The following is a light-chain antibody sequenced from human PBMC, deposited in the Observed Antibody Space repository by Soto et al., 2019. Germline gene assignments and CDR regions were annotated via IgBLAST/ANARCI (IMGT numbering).Light chain of an antibody. V-gene: IGKV3-20*01. CDR1: QSISSYY. J-gene: IGKJ5*01. CDR3: QQYNNWPLGT. Sequence: EIVLRQSPGTLSLSPGERATLSCRASQSISSYYLAWYQQKPGQAPRLLIYDASSRATGIPDRFSGSGSGTDFTLTISRLEPEDFAVYYCQQYNNWPLGTFGQGTRLEI. CDR2: DAS.